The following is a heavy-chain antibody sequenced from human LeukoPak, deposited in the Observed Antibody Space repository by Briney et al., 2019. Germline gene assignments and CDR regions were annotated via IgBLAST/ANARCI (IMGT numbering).Heavy chain of an antibody. CDR1: GYTLTELS. V-gene: IGHV1-24*01. J-gene: IGHJ4*02. CDR3: ATGALYDFWSGYYTDY. Sequence: ASVKVSCKVSGYTLTELSMHWVRQAPGKGLEWMGGFDPEDGETIYAQKFQGRVTMTEDTSTDTAYMELSSLRSEDTAVYYCATGALYDFWSGYYTDYWGQGTLVTVSS. CDR2: FDPEDGET. D-gene: IGHD3-3*01.